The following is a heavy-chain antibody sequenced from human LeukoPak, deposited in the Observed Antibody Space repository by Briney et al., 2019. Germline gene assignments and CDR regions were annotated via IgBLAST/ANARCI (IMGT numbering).Heavy chain of an antibody. D-gene: IGHD2-8*01. CDR1: GYTFTTYP. J-gene: IGHJ4*02. Sequence: SVKVSCKASGYTFTTYPINWVRQAPGQGLEWMGGIIPIFGTANYAQKFQGRVTITADESTSTAYMELSSLRSEDTAVYYCAREGLRDSFDYWGQGTLVTVSS. V-gene: IGHV1-69*13. CDR2: IIPIFGTA. CDR3: AREGLRDSFDY.